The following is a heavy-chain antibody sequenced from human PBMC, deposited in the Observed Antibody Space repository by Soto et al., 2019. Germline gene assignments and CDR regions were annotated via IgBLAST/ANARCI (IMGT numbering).Heavy chain of an antibody. V-gene: IGHV4-39*01. Sequence: SETLSLTCTVSGGSISSSSYYWGWIRQPPGKGLEWIGSIYYSGSTYYNPSLKSRVTISVDTSKNQFSLKLSSVTAADTAVYYCARGGYDSQYYYYYYMDVWGKGTTVTVSS. J-gene: IGHJ6*03. CDR3: ARGGYDSQYYYYYYMDV. CDR1: GGSISSSSYY. D-gene: IGHD5-12*01. CDR2: IYYSGST.